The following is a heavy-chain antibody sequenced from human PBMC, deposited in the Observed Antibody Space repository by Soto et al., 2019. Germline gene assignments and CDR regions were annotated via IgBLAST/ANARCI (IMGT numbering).Heavy chain of an antibody. J-gene: IGHJ4*02. D-gene: IGHD3-10*01. CDR3: ARADRYGSGTYYFDY. Sequence: ASVKVSCKASGYTFTRYGVNWVRQATRQGLEWMGWMNPNTGNTGYTQKLQGRVTMTRNTSISTAYMELSSLSFEDTAVYYCARADRYGSGTYYFDYWGQGTLVTVSS. V-gene: IGHV1-8*01. CDR2: MNPNTGNT. CDR1: GYTFTRYG.